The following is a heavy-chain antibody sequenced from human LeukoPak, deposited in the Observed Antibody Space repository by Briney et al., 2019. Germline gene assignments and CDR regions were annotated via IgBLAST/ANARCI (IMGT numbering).Heavy chain of an antibody. CDR3: ARGGQWNGYFDY. CDR2: INSDGSST. D-gene: IGHD3-3*01. J-gene: IGHJ4*02. V-gene: IGHV3-74*01. Sequence: PGGSLRLSCAASGFTFSSYWMHWVRQAPGKGLVWVSRINSDGSSTSYANSVKGRFTISRDNAKNTLYLQMNSLRAEDTAVYYCARGGQWNGYFDYWGQGTLVTVSS. CDR1: GFTFSSYW.